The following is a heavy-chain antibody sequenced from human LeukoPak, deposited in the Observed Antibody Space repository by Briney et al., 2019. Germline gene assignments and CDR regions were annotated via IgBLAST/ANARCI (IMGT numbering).Heavy chain of an antibody. CDR2: IYYSGST. V-gene: IGHV4-39*07. CDR3: ARVEDYYYDSSGYYQPGG. CDR1: GGSISSSSYY. Sequence: PSETLSLTCTVSGGSISSSSYYWGWIRQPPGKGLEWIGSIYYSGSTYYNPSLKSRVTISVDTSKNQFSLKLSSVTAADTAVYYCARVEDYYYDSSGYYQPGGWGQGTLVTVSS. J-gene: IGHJ4*02. D-gene: IGHD3-22*01.